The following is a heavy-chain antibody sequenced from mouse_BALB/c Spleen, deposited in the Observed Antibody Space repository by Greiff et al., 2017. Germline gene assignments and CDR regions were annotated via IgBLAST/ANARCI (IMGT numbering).Heavy chain of an antibody. CDR3: ARHYYGSRYYYAMDY. Sequence: VQLQQSGAELARPGASVKLSCKASGYTFTSYWMQWVKQRPGQGLEWIGAIYPGDGDTRYTQKFKGKATLTADKSSSTAYMQLSSLASEDSAVYYCARHYYGSRYYYAMDYWGQGTSVTVSS. J-gene: IGHJ4*01. D-gene: IGHD1-1*01. V-gene: IGHV1-87*01. CDR2: IYPGDGDT. CDR1: GYTFTSYW.